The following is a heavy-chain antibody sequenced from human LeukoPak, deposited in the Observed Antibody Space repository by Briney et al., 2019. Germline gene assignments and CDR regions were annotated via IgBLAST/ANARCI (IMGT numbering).Heavy chain of an antibody. D-gene: IGHD6-19*01. J-gene: IGHJ4*02. Sequence: PGGSLRLSCAASGFTFSSYAMGWVRQAPWKGLEWVSAISGSGGSTYYADSVKGRFTISRDNSKNTLYLQMNSLRAEDTAVYYCAKQRGQWLVIDYWGQGTLVTVSS. V-gene: IGHV3-23*01. CDR3: AKQRGQWLVIDY. CDR1: GFTFSSYA. CDR2: ISGSGGST.